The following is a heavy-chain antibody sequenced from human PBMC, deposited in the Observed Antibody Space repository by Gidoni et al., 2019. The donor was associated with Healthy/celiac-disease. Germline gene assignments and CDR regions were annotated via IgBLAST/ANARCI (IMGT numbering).Heavy chain of an antibody. J-gene: IGHJ3*02. CDR1: GFPFSNAW. Sequence: VQLVESGGGLVKPGGSFRLSCAPSGFPFSNAWMSWVRQAPGKGLEWVGRIKSKTDGGTTDYAAPVKGRFTISRDDSKNTLYLQMNSLKTEDTAVYYCTTEQSGPDAFDIWGQGTMVTVSS. CDR2: IKSKTDGGTT. D-gene: IGHD2-15*01. CDR3: TTEQSGPDAFDI. V-gene: IGHV3-15*01.